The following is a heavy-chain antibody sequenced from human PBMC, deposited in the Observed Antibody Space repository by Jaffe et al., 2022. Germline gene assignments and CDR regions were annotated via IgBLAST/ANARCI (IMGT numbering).Heavy chain of an antibody. J-gene: IGHJ3*02. V-gene: IGHV3-66*02. Sequence: EVQVVESGGGLVQPGGSLRLSCEGSGFTVSNNYMSWVRQAPGRGLEWVSVIYRGGTTSYADSVKGRFTISRDSSKNTLYLQMNSMRLEDTGVYYCALRGYGAVDMWGQGTMVTVSS. CDR3: ALRGYGAVDM. D-gene: IGHD1-26*01. CDR1: GFTVSNNY. CDR2: IYRGGTT.